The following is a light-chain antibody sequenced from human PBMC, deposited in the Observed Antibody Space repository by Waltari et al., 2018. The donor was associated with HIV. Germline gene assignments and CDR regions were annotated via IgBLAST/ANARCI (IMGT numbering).Light chain of an antibody. CDR2: SNN. CDR3: AAWDDSLNGYV. Sequence: QSVLTQPPSASGTPGQRVTISCSGSRTNIGSNTVNWYQQLPGKAPKHLISSNNRRPAGVPDRFSGSKSGASASLAISGLQSEDEADYYCAAWDDSLNGYVFGTGTKVTVL. J-gene: IGLJ1*01. CDR1: RTNIGSNT. V-gene: IGLV1-44*01.